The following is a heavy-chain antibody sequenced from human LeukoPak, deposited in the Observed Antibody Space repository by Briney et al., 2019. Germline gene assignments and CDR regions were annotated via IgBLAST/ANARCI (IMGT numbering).Heavy chain of an antibody. J-gene: IGHJ5*02. CDR2: ISSSGTTI. V-gene: IGHV3-48*03. CDR1: GFTFSSYE. D-gene: IGHD2-15*01. CDR3: AGVGVVVAATGNLWFDP. Sequence: GGSLRLSCAASGFTFSSYEMNWVRQAPGKGLEWVSYISSSGTTIYYADSVKGRFTISRDNAKNSLYLQMNSLRAEDTAVYYCAGVGVVVAATGNLWFDPWGQGTLVTVSS.